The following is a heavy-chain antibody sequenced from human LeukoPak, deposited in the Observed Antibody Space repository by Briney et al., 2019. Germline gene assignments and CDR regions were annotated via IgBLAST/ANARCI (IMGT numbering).Heavy chain of an antibody. V-gene: IGHV3-48*04. CDR3: ASFYGDYHFDY. CDR2: ISSSSSTI. J-gene: IGHJ4*02. Sequence: PGGSLRLSCAASGFTFSSYSMNWVRQAPGRGLEWVSYISSSSSTIYYADSVKGRFTISRDNAKNSLYLQMNSLRAEDTAVYYCASFYGDYHFDYWGQGTLVTVSS. CDR1: GFTFSSYS. D-gene: IGHD4-17*01.